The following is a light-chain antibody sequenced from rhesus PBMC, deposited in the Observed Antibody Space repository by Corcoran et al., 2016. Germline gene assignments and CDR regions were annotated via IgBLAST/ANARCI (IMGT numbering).Light chain of an antibody. CDR2: KAS. Sequence: DIQMTQSPSSLSASVGDTVTITCRASQGISSWLAWYQQKPRKDPKLLNYKASSLQSGVPSRFSGRGCGTVFTRTISSLQSDDFASAYWQQYSSRPPTFGQGTKVEIK. CDR3: QQYSSRPPT. CDR1: QGISSW. V-gene: IGKV1-22*01. J-gene: IGKJ1*01.